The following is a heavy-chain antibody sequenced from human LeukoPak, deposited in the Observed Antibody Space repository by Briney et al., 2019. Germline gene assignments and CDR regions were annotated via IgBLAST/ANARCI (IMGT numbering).Heavy chain of an antibody. J-gene: IGHJ3*02. Sequence: GGSLRLSCAASGFTFRSYWMHWVRQAPGKGLVWVSRINSDGSSTSYADSVKGRFTVSRDNAKNTLYLQMNSLRADDTAVYYCARDLDSSGYYSLDAFDIWGQGTTVTVSS. CDR3: ARDLDSSGYYSLDAFDI. CDR2: INSDGSST. D-gene: IGHD3-22*01. CDR1: GFTFRSYW. V-gene: IGHV3-74*01.